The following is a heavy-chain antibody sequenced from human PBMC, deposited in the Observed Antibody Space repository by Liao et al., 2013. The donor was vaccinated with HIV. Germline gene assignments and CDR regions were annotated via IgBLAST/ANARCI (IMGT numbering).Heavy chain of an antibody. J-gene: IGHJ3*01. CDR3: ARDSVAPNLNEAFAF. CDR1: GASLRSSYF. V-gene: IGHV4-38-2*02. CDR2: ILNPGTI. D-gene: IGHD5-12*01. Sequence: QVQLQQWGAGLLKPSETLSLTCTVSGASLRSSYFWGWIRQAPGTGLEWIGSILNPGTIMYNPSLQSRVTLSMGPSANSFSMRLTAVTAADAATYYCARDSVAPNLNEAFAFWGPGTVVTVAS.